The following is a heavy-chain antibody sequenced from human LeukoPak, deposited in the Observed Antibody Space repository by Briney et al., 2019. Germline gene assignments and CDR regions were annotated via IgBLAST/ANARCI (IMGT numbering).Heavy chain of an antibody. CDR1: GGSFSGYY. Sequence: SETLSLTCAVYGGSFSGYYWSWIRQPPGKGLEWIGKINHSGSTNYNPSLKSRVTISVDTSKNQFSLKLSSVTAADTAVYYCARGLRLVYYYYYYMDVWGKGTTVTVSS. CDR2: INHSGST. J-gene: IGHJ6*03. CDR3: ARGLRLVYYYYYYMDV. V-gene: IGHV4-34*01.